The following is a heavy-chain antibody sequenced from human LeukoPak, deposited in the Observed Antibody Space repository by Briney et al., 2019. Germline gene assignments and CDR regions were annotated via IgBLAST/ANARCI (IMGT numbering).Heavy chain of an antibody. CDR2: ISGSGGRK. D-gene: IGHD3-22*01. J-gene: IGHJ4*02. CDR1: GLTFISYV. Sequence: GGALTLSCAASGLTFISYVMSWVRQAPGKGLEWVSAISGSGGRKYYADAVKGRFTIFSDNSKNTLYLQMNSLRAEDTAVYYCEKDSPYYYDSSGYSDYWGQGTLVTVSS. CDR3: EKDSPYYYDSSGYSDY. V-gene: IGHV3-23*01.